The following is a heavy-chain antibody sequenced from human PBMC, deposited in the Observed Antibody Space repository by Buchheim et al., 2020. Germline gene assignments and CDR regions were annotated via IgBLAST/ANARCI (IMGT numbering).Heavy chain of an antibody. J-gene: IGHJ5*02. D-gene: IGHD3-3*01. Sequence: QVQLVESGGGVVQPGRSLRLTCAASGFTFSSYGMHWVRQAPGKGLEWVAVIWYDGSNKYYADSVKGRFTISRDNSKNTLYLQMNSLRAEDTAVYYCARDDHYEGIRFDPWGQGTL. CDR3: ARDDHYEGIRFDP. CDR1: GFTFSSYG. V-gene: IGHV3-33*01. CDR2: IWYDGSNK.